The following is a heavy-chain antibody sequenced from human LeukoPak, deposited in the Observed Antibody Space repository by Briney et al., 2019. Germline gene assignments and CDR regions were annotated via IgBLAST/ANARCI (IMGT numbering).Heavy chain of an antibody. D-gene: IGHD3-10*01. CDR2: ISAYNGNT. Sequence: ASVNVSCKASGYTFTSYGISWVRQAPGQGLEWMGWISAYNGNTNYAQKLQGRVTMTTDTSTRTAYMELRSLRSDDTAVYYCAREKRGLLWFGESLDYWGQGTLVTVSS. CDR3: AREKRGLLWFGESLDY. CDR1: GYTFTSYG. J-gene: IGHJ4*02. V-gene: IGHV1-18*01.